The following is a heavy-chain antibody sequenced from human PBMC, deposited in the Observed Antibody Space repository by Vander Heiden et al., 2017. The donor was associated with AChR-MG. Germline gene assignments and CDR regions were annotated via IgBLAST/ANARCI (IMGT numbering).Heavy chain of an antibody. Sequence: QVQLQESGPGLVKPSETLSLTCTVPGGSISSYYGSWIRQPPGKGLEWIGYIYYSGSTNYNPSLKSRVTISVDTSKNQFSLKLSSVTAADTAVYYCARDSGGCSGGSCYFVGFDYWGQGTLVTVSS. CDR1: GGSISSYY. CDR3: ARDSGGCSGGSCYFVGFDY. J-gene: IGHJ4*02. CDR2: IYYSGST. D-gene: IGHD2-15*01. V-gene: IGHV4-59*01.